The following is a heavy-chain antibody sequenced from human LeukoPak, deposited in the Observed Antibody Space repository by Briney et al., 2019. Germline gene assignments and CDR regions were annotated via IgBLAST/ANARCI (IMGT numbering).Heavy chain of an antibody. CDR2: IYHSGST. J-gene: IGHJ4*02. D-gene: IGHD3-22*01. CDR3: ARDAYYYDSNGYYRFDY. Sequence: SETLSLTCAVSGGSISSSNWWSWVRQPPGKGLEWIGEIYHSGSTNYNPSLKSRVTISVDKSKNQFSLKLSSVTAADTAVYYCARDAYYYDSNGYYRFDYWGQGTLVTVSS. CDR1: GGSISSSNW. V-gene: IGHV4-4*02.